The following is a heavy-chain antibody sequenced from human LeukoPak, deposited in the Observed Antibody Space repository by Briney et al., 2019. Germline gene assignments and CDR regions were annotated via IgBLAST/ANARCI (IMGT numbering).Heavy chain of an antibody. CDR3: AKANVLLWFGEFPAHFDY. J-gene: IGHJ4*02. CDR2: ISGSGGST. V-gene: IGHV3-23*01. Sequence: GGSLRLSCAASGFTFSSYAMSWVRQAPGKGLEWVSAISGSGGSTYYADSVKGRFTISRDNPKNTLYLQMNSLRAEDTAVYYCAKANVLLWFGEFPAHFDYWGQGTLVTVSS. D-gene: IGHD3-10*01. CDR1: GFTFSSYA.